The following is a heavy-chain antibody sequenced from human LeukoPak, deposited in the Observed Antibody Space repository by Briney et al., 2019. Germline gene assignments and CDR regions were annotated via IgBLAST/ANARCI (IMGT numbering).Heavy chain of an antibody. CDR1: GYTFTGYY. Sequence: ASVKVSCKASGYTFTGYYMHWVRQAPGQGLEWMGWINPNSGGTNYAQKFQGWVTMTRDTSTSTAYMELSRLRSDDTAVYYCARTQRGDYDAFDIWGQGTMVTVSS. V-gene: IGHV1-2*04. CDR3: ARTQRGDYDAFDI. CDR2: INPNSGGT. D-gene: IGHD4-17*01. J-gene: IGHJ3*02.